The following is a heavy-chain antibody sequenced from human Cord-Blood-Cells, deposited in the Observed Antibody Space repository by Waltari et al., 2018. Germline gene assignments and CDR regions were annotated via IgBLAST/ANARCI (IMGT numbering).Heavy chain of an antibody. CDR3: ARVSEQLVDYYYYMDV. J-gene: IGHJ6*03. CDR2: IYTSGST. D-gene: IGHD6-6*01. V-gene: IGHV4-4*07. CDR1: GGPISSSY. Sequence: QVQLQESGPGLVKPSETLTLTCTAPGGPISSSYWSWIRPPAGKGLEWIGRIYTSGSTNYNPSLKSRVTMSVDTSKNQFSLKLSSVTAADTAVYYCARVSEQLVDYYYYMDVWGKGTTVTVSS.